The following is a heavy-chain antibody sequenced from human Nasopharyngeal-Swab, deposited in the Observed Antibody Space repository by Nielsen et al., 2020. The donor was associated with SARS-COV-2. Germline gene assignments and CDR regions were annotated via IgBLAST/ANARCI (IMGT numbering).Heavy chain of an antibody. CDR3: ARGADTAMGDY. V-gene: IGHV4-4*02. CDR1: GGPISSSNW. J-gene: IGHJ4*02. Sequence: SETLSLTCAVSGGPISSSNWWRWVRPPTGKGLEWIGEIYHSGSTNYNPSLKSRVTTSVDKSKNQFSLKLSSGTAADTAVYYCARGADTAMGDYWGQGTLVTVSS. D-gene: IGHD5-18*01. CDR2: IYHSGST.